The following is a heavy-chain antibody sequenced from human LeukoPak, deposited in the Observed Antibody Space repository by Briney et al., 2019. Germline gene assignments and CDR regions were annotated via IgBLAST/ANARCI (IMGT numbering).Heavy chain of an antibody. Sequence: PSETLSLTCTVSSGSISSSSYYWGWIRQPPGKGLEWIGSIYYTGKTHYNPSLESRASISVDMSKNQFSLKLSSVTAADTAVYYCARHPCSPTSCYTIYWFDPWGQGTLVTVSS. V-gene: IGHV4-39*01. CDR3: ARHPCSPTSCYTIYWFDP. CDR1: SGSISSSSYY. J-gene: IGHJ5*02. D-gene: IGHD2-2*02. CDR2: IYYTGKT.